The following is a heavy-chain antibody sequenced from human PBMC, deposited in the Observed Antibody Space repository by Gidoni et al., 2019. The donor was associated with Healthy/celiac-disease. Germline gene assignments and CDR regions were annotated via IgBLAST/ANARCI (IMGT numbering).Heavy chain of an antibody. CDR1: GFIFSTYI. D-gene: IGHD2-15*01. Sequence: EVQLVASGGGLVKPGGSLELSFAASGFIFSTYIMNWVRQAPGKGLEWVSSISSSSSYIYYADSVKGRFTIARDNAKNSLYLQMNSLRAEDTAVYYCARDRKGYCSAGTCSEDYWGQGTLVTVSS. V-gene: IGHV3-21*01. CDR3: ARDRKGYCSAGTCSEDY. J-gene: IGHJ4*02. CDR2: ISSSSSYI.